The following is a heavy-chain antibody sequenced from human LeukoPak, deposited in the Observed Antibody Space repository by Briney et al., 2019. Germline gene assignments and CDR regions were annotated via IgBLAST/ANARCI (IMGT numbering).Heavy chain of an antibody. D-gene: IGHD6-13*01. CDR1: GGSINNYY. V-gene: IGHV4-4*07. J-gene: IGHJ4*02. CDR2: MYSSGSTIDN. CDR3: ARDSIGISAVGTN. Sequence: SETLSLTCTVSGGSINNYYWSWIRQPAGKGLEWIGRMYSSGSTIDNNYNPSLKSRATMSLDTSKNKISLKLSSVTAADTAIYYCARDSIGISAVGTNWGQGTLVTVSS.